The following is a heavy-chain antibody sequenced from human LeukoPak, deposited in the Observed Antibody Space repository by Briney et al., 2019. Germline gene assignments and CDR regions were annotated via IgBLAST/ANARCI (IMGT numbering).Heavy chain of an antibody. J-gene: IGHJ4*02. D-gene: IGHD4-17*01. CDR1: GFTVSSNY. V-gene: IGHV3-53*01. Sequence: GGSLRLSCAASGFTVSSNYMSWVRQAPGKGLEWVSVIYSGGSTYYADSVKGQFTISRDNSKNTLYLQMNSLRAEDTAVYYCVRGDYGDYTLFDYWGQGTLVTVSS. CDR2: IYSGGST. CDR3: VRGDYGDYTLFDY.